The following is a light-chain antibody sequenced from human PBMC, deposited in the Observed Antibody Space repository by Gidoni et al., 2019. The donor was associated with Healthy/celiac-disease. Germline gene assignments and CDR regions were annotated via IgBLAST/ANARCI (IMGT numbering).Light chain of an antibody. Sequence: DIQMPQSPSSLSASVGDRVTITCRASQSISSYLNWYQQKPGKAPKLLIYAASSLQSGVPSRCSGSGSGTDFTLTISSLQPEDFATYYCQQSYSTPPNTFGGXTKVEIK. V-gene: IGKV1-39*01. J-gene: IGKJ4*01. CDR1: QSISSY. CDR3: QQSYSTPPNT. CDR2: AAS.